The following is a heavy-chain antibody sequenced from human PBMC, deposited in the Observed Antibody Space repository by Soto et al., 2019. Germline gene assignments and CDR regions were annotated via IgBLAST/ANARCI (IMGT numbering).Heavy chain of an antibody. D-gene: IGHD3-22*01. CDR2: IYYSGST. CDR1: GGSISSSSYY. CDR3: ARHQGTMIVVEDYFDY. V-gene: IGHV4-39*01. J-gene: IGHJ4*02. Sequence: QLQLQESGPGLVKPSETLSLTCTVSGGSISSSSYYWGWIRQPPGQGLEWIGSIYYSGSTYYNPSAQSRVTLTIDPSKTRFSLKLSSVTAADTAVYYCARHQGTMIVVEDYFDYWGQGTLVTVSS.